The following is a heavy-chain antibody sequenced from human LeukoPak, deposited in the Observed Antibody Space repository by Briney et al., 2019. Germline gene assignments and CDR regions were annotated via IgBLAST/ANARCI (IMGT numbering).Heavy chain of an antibody. CDR3: ARDIRYCSSTSCYIQANWFDP. V-gene: IGHV1-2*02. Sequence: GASVKVSCKASGYTFTGYYIHWVRQAPGQGLEWMGWINPNSGGTNYAQKFQGRVTMTRDTSISTAYMELSRLRSDDTAVYYCARDIRYCSSTSCYIQANWFDPWGQGTLVTVSS. CDR2: INPNSGGT. D-gene: IGHD2-2*02. CDR1: GYTFTGYY. J-gene: IGHJ5*02.